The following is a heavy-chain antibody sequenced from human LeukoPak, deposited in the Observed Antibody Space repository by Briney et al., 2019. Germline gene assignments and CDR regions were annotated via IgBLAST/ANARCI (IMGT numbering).Heavy chain of an antibody. D-gene: IGHD5-12*01. CDR2: INPNSGGT. V-gene: IGHV1-2*02. J-gene: IGHJ5*02. Sequence: GASVKVSCKASGYTFTDYYMHWVRQAPGQGLEWMGWINPNSGGTNYAQEFQGRVTMTRDTSISTAYMELSRLRSDDTAVYYCARDVAPLVAAIEGWKLNWFDPWGQGTLVTVSS. CDR3: ARDVAPLVAAIEGWKLNWFDP. CDR1: GYTFTDYY.